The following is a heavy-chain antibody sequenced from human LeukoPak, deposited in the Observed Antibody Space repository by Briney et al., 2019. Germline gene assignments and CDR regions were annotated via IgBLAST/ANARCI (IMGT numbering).Heavy chain of an antibody. CDR1: GGSISSYY. CDR3: ARERGGSGWSAYYYYYMDV. Sequence: PSETLSLTCTVSGGSISSYYWSWIRQPPGKGLEWIGHIYTSGSTNYNPSLKSRVTISVDKSKNQFSLKLSSVTAADTAVYYCARERGGSGWSAYYYYYMDVWGKGTTVTVSS. V-gene: IGHV4-4*07. CDR2: IYTSGST. J-gene: IGHJ6*03. D-gene: IGHD6-19*01.